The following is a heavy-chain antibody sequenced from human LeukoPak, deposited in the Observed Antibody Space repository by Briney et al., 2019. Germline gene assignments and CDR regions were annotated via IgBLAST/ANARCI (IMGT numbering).Heavy chain of an antibody. J-gene: IGHJ5*02. D-gene: IGHD3-9*01. CDR3: ARDHDDILTGCFEH. CDR1: GGSISSGGYY. CDR2: IYSSGST. Sequence: SETLSLTCTVSGGSISSGGYYWSWIRQPPGKGLEWIGRIYSSGSTNYNPSLKSRITMSVDTSKNQFSLRLSSVTAADTAVYYCARDHDDILTGCFEHWGQGALVTVSS. V-gene: IGHV4-61*08.